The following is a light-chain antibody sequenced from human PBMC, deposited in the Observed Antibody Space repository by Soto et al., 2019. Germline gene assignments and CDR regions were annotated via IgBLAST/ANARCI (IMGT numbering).Light chain of an antibody. CDR2: GNS. J-gene: IGLJ2*01. Sequence: QSVLTQPASVSGAPGQRVTISCTGSSSNIGAGYDVHWYQQLPGTAPKLLIYGNSNRPSGVPDRFSGSKSGTSASLAITGLQSEDEADYYCQSYDSSLSRLVFGGGTQLTVL. CDR1: SSNIGAGYD. V-gene: IGLV1-40*01. CDR3: QSYDSSLSRLV.